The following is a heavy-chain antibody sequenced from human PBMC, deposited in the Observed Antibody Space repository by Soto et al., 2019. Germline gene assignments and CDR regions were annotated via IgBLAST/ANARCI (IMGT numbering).Heavy chain of an antibody. J-gene: IGHJ4*02. CDR3: TTTWRGLGTYYNVDY. D-gene: IGHD3-10*01. CDR1: GFTFSSYA. CDR2: IHGNGDRT. V-gene: IGHV3-23*01. Sequence: EVQLSESGGALVQPGGSLRLSCAASGFTFSSYAMSWVRQAPGKGLEWVSGIHGNGDRTYYADSVKGRFTISRDNSKNTLYLEMNSLRVEDTAVYFCTTTWRGLGTYYNVDYWGQGTLVTVSS.